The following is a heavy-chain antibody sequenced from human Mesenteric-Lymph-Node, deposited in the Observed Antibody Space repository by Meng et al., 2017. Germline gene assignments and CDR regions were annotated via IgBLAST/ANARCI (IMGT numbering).Heavy chain of an antibody. CDR2: ISYDGSNK. CDR3: ARDHTTLSSGLGIDY. J-gene: IGHJ4*02. V-gene: IGHV3-30*01. D-gene: IGHD1-1*01. CDR1: GFTFSSYA. Sequence: QVQVVGAGGGVVQPGRSLSISCAASGFTFSSYAMHWVRQAPGKGLEWVAVISYDGSNKYYADSVKGRFTISRDNSKNTLYLQMNSLRAEDTAVYYCARDHTTLSSGLGIDYWGQGTLVTVSS.